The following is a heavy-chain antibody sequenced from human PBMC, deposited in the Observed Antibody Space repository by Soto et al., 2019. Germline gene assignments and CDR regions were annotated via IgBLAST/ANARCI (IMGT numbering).Heavy chain of an antibody. CDR2: ISGSDYRT. V-gene: IGHV3-23*01. J-gene: IGHJ3*01. CDR3: VGDYGGLEGFDV. D-gene: IGHD3-10*01. Sequence: EVQLLESGGGLVQPGGSLRLSCVASVGSGFTFTDYAMAWVRQAPEKGLEWVSGISGSDYRTYYADSVKGRFTISRDNSKNTLFLQMNSLRAEDTVIYYCVGDYGGLEGFDVWGQGTMVTVSS. CDR1: VGSGFTFTDYA.